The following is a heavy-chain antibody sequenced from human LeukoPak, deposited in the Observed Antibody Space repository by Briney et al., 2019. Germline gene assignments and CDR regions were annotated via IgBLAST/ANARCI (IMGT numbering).Heavy chain of an antibody. CDR2: IYYSGST. Sequence: SETLSLTCTVSGGSISSYYWTWIRQPPGKGLEWIGYIYYSGSTNCNPSLKSRVTISVDTSKNQFSLKLTSVTAADTAVYYCARDRRYYDSSGTVYFDAMDVWGQGTTVTVSS. CDR3: ARDRRYYDSSGTVYFDAMDV. V-gene: IGHV4-59*01. CDR1: GGSISSYY. D-gene: IGHD3-22*01. J-gene: IGHJ6*02.